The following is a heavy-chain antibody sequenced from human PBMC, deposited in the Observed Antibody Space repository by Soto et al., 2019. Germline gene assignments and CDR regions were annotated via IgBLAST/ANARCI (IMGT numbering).Heavy chain of an antibody. CDR1: GGSLSRSNW. Sequence: SSETLSLTCAVFGGSLSRSNWWSWVRQPPGKGLEWIGEIYHSGSTNYNPSLKSRVTISVDKSKNQFSLKLSSVTAADTAVYYCARTLNFKDNYVNMYFDYWGQGTLVPVSS. CDR2: IYHSGST. J-gene: IGHJ4*02. V-gene: IGHV4-4*02. CDR3: ARTLNFKDNYVNMYFDY. D-gene: IGHD4-4*01.